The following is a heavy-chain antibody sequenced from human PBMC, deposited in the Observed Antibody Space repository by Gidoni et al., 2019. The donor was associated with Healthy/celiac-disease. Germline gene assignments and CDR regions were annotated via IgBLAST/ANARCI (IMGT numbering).Heavy chain of an antibody. CDR1: GFTFSSYG. J-gene: IGHJ4*02. D-gene: IGHD3-16*01. Sequence: QVQLVESGGGVVQPGRSLRLSCAAPGFTFSSYGMHWVRQAPGKGLEWVAVISYDGSNKYYADSVKGRFTISRDNSKNTLYLQMNSLRAEDTAVYYCANEGEGSFDYWGQGTLVTVSS. CDR2: ISYDGSNK. CDR3: ANEGEGSFDY. V-gene: IGHV3-30*18.